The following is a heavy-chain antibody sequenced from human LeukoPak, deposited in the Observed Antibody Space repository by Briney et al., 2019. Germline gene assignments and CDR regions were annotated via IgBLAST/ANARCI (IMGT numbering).Heavy chain of an antibody. D-gene: IGHD3-10*01. CDR1: GFTFSSYA. CDR3: AREYDTMVRGVGDAFDI. V-gene: IGHV3-30-3*01. Sequence: GSLRLSCAASGFTFSSYAMHWVRQAPGKGLEWVAVISYDGSNKYYADSAKGRFTISRDNSKNTLYLQMNSLRAEDTAVYYCAREYDTMVRGVGDAFDIWGQGTMVTVSS. CDR2: ISYDGSNK. J-gene: IGHJ3*02.